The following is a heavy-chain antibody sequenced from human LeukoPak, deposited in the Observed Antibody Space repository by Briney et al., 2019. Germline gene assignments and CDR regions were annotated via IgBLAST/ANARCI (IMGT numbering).Heavy chain of an antibody. D-gene: IGHD5-12*01. CDR2: IKQDGSEK. V-gene: IGHV3-7*05. J-gene: IGHJ4*02. Sequence: PGGSLRLSCAASGFTFSSYWMSWVRQAPGKGLAWVANIKQDGSEKYYVDSVKGRFTISRDNAKNSLYLQMNSLRAEDTAVYYCAREDSGYDRCYDYWGQGTLVTVSS. CDR3: AREDSGYDRCYDY. CDR1: GFTFSSYW.